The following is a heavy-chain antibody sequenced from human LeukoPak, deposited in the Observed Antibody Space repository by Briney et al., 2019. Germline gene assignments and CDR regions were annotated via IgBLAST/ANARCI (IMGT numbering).Heavy chain of an antibody. CDR1: GYTFTDNG. J-gene: IGHJ4*02. Sequence: ASVKVSYKASGYTFTDNGISWVRQAPGEGLEWMGWISANSGNTIFVQKFQGRVSMTTDTSSSTAYMELRSLRSDDTAIYYCARDRDYRFDYWGQGTLVTVPS. V-gene: IGHV1-18*01. CDR3: ARDRDYRFDY. D-gene: IGHD5-24*01. CDR2: ISANSGNT.